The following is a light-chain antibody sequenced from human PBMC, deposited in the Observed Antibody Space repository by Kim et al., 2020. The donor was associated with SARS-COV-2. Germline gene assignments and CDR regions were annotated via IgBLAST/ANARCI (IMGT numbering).Light chain of an antibody. CDR3: QQGYSSPQIT. V-gene: IGKV1-39*01. J-gene: IGKJ5*01. CDR1: QSISSH. Sequence: DIQITQSPSSLSASVGDRVIITCRTSQSISSHLNWYQQKPGKAPKLLIFAASSLQSGVPSRFSGGGSGTEFTLTITTLQPEDFATYYCQQGYSSPQITFGQGTRLEIK. CDR2: AAS.